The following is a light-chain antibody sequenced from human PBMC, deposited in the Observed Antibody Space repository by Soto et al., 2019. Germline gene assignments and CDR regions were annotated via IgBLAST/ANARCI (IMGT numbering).Light chain of an antibody. V-gene: IGKV3-20*01. CDR3: QQYAESPLT. CDR1: QSVSSSY. CDR2: EAS. Sequence: EIVLTQSPGTLSLSPGERATLSCKASQSVSSSYLAWYQQKPGQAPRPLIYEASNRATGIPARFIGSGSGTDFALTISRLEPEDFAVYYCQQYAESPLTFGPGTKVDIK. J-gene: IGKJ3*01.